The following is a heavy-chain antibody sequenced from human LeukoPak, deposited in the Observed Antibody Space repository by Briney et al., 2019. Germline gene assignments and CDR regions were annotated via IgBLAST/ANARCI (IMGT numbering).Heavy chain of an antibody. D-gene: IGHD6-19*01. Sequence: GSLRLSCAASGFTLSGYWMSWVRQAPGEGLEWVANIKQDGSEPFYVDSVKGRFTISRDNAKNSLYLQMNSLRAEDTAVYYCARDLEGLADYWGQGTLVTVSS. V-gene: IGHV3-7*03. J-gene: IGHJ4*02. CDR1: GFTLSGYW. CDR2: IKQDGSEP. CDR3: ARDLEGLADY.